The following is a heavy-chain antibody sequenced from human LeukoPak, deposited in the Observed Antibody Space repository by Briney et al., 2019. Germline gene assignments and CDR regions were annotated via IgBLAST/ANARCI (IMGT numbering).Heavy chain of an antibody. CDR2: IIPIFGTA. Sequence: SVKVSCKASGGTFSSYAISWVRQAPGQGLEWMGGIIPIFGTANYAQKFQGRVTITADKSTSTAYMELSSLRSEDTAVYYCARVEDILTGYHADWGQGTLVTVSS. V-gene: IGHV1-69*06. D-gene: IGHD3-9*01. CDR3: ARVEDILTGYHAD. J-gene: IGHJ4*02. CDR1: GGTFSSYA.